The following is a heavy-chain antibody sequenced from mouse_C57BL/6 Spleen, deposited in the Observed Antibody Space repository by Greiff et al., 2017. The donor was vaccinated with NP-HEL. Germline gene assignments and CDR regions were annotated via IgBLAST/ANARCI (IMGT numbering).Heavy chain of an antibody. J-gene: IGHJ4*01. CDR3: ARGGIYYDSHYAMDY. CDR1: GYTFTSYG. D-gene: IGHD2-4*01. CDR2: IYPRSGNT. V-gene: IGHV1-81*01. Sequence: QVQLKQSGAELARPGASVKLSCKASGYTFTSYGISWVKQRTGQGLEWIGEIYPRSGNTYYNEKFKGKATLTADKSSSTAYMELRSLTSEDSAVYFCARGGIYYDSHYAMDYWGQGTSVTVSS.